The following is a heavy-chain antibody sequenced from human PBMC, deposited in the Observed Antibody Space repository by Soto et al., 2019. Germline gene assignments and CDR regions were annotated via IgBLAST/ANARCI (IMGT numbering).Heavy chain of an antibody. CDR3: AGQGNHKWGWFDP. CDR1: GYSFANYW. V-gene: IGHV5-51*03. CDR2: IYPGDSDT. Sequence: EVQLVPSGAEVKKPGESLKISCNASGYSFANYWIGWVRQMPGNGLEWMGIIYPGDSDTRYSPSFQSQVTISADKSISAAYLHWSSLKASDLAIYECAGQGNHKWGWFDPWGRGTLVTVSS. J-gene: IGHJ5*02. D-gene: IGHD1-26*01.